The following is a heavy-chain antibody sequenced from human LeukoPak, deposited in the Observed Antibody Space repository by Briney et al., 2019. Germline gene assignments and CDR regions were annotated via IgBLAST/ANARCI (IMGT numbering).Heavy chain of an antibody. D-gene: IGHD2-8*01. V-gene: IGHV3-23*01. CDR2: ISGSGDTT. Sequence: GGSLRLSCAASGFTFDNYAMTWVRQAPGKGLEWVSGISGSGDTTFYADSVKGRFTISRDNSKNTLYLQMNSLGAEDTAVYYCAKEQAYAAFRDYFDYWGQGTLVTVSS. CDR3: AKEQAYAAFRDYFDY. J-gene: IGHJ4*02. CDR1: GFTFDNYA.